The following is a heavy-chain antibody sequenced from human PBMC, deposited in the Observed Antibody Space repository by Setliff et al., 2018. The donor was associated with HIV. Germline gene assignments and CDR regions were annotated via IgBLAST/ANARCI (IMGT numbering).Heavy chain of an antibody. CDR1: GYTFTSHG. J-gene: IGHJ5*02. CDR2: VSAYNGNT. D-gene: IGHD3-10*01. Sequence: ASVKVSCKASGYTFTSHGISWVRQAPGQGLEWMGWVSAYNGNTNYAQKLQGRVTMTTDTSTSTAYMELSSLRSDDTAVYYCARDRTGATSGEFDPWGQGTLVTVSS. V-gene: IGHV1-18*01. CDR3: ARDRTGATSGEFDP.